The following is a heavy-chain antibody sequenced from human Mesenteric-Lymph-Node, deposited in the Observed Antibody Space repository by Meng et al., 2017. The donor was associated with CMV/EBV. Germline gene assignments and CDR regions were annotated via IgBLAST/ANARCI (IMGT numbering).Heavy chain of an antibody. CDR1: GGSVSSGSYY. V-gene: IGHV4-39*07. J-gene: IGHJ4*02. CDR2: IYLTGNT. CDR3: AREITHCSGGSCYYFDF. D-gene: IGHD2-15*01. Sequence: SETLSLTCTVSGGSVSSGSYYWSWIRQPPGKGLEWIGSIYLTGNTHYNPSLTSRVTISVDTSKNRFSLKLSSVTAADTAVYYCAREITHCSGGSCYYFDFWGQGTLVTVSS.